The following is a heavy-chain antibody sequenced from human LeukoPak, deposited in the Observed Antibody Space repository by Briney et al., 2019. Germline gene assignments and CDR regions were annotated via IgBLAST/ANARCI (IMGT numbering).Heavy chain of an antibody. V-gene: IGHV4-38-2*02. CDR3: ARLGPGGHGEFDY. CDR2: MSYSGHT. D-gene: IGHD5-12*01. J-gene: IGHJ4*02. Sequence: SETLSLTCTVSGYSISSGYYWGWIRQPPGKGLEWIVSMSYSGHTYYNPSLKSRVTTSIDTSKNQLSLNLKSVTAADTAVYYCARLGPGGHGEFDYWGQGTLVTVSS. CDR1: GYSISSGYY.